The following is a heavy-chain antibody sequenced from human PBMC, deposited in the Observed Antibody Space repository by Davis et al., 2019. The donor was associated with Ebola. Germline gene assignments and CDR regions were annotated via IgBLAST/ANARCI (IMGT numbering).Heavy chain of an antibody. Sequence: GESLKISCAASGFTFSSYGMHWVRQAPGKGLEWVAVISYDGSNKYYADSVKGRFTISRDNSKNTLYLQMNSLRAEDTAVYYCARDLRWSGYSYYYYYYGMDVWGQGTTVTVSS. CDR2: ISYDGSNK. J-gene: IGHJ6*02. CDR1: GFTFSSYG. CDR3: ARDLRWSGYSYYYYYYGMDV. V-gene: IGHV3-30*03. D-gene: IGHD3-3*01.